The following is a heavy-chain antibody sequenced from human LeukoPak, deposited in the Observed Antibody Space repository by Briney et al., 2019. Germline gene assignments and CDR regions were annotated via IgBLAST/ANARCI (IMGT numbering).Heavy chain of an antibody. J-gene: IGHJ4*02. CDR1: GFTFSSYG. D-gene: IGHD6-19*01. V-gene: IGHV3-30*02. CDR3: AKAVAGTDREYFDY. CDR2: IRYDGSNK. Sequence: GGSLRLSCSASGFTFSSYGMHWVRQAPGKGLEWVAFIRYDGSNKYYADSVKGRFTISRDNSKNTLYLQMNSLRAEDTAVYYCAKAVAGTDREYFDYWGQGTLVTVSS.